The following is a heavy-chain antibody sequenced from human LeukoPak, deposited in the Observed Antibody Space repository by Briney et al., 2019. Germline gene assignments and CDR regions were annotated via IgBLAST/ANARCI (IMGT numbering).Heavy chain of an antibody. Sequence: SETLSLTCAVYGGSFSGYYWSWIRQPPGKGLEWIGEINHSGSTNYNPSLKSRVTISVDTSKNQFSLKLSSVTAADTAVYYCARSDGSGYLDHWGQGTLVTVPS. CDR2: INHSGST. D-gene: IGHD3-10*01. J-gene: IGHJ4*02. CDR1: GGSFSGYY. V-gene: IGHV4-34*01. CDR3: ARSDGSGYLDH.